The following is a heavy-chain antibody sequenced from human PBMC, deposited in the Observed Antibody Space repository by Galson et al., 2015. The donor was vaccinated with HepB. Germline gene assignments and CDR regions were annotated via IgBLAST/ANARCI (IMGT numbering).Heavy chain of an antibody. J-gene: IGHJ4*02. CDR3: ARDSPHSYGYLDY. V-gene: IGHV1-46*01. Sequence: SVKVSCKASGYTFISYSMHWVRQAPGQGLEWMGIINPSGGSTSYAQKFQGRVTMTRDTSTSTVYMELSSLRSEDTAVCYCARDSPHSYGYLDYWGQGTLVTVSS. CDR2: INPSGGST. D-gene: IGHD5-18*01. CDR1: GYTFISYS.